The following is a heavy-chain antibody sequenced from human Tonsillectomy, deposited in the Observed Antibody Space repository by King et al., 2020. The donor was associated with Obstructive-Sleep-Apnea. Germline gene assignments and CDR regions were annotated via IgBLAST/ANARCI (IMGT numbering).Heavy chain of an antibody. Sequence: VQLQESGPGLVKPSETLSLTCTVSCGSIIIYSSTWIRQPPGKGLEWIGHDYYSGSTNYKPSLKCRVTISADTSKNQFSLKLSSVTAADTGVYYCARGTGWYGVDVWGQGTTVTVSS. D-gene: IGHD6-19*01. CDR2: DYYSGST. V-gene: IGHV4-59*01. CDR3: ARGTGWYGVDV. J-gene: IGHJ6*02. CDR1: CGSIIIYS.